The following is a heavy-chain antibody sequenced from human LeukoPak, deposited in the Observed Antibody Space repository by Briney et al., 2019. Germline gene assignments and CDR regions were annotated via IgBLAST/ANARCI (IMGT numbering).Heavy chain of an antibody. J-gene: IGHJ4*02. V-gene: IGHV3-23*01. CDR3: ARDSSGWSKDY. Sequence: GGSLRLSCAASGFTFSTDAMTWVRQAPGKGLQWVSAISGSGGDTYYEDSVKGRFTISRDNSKNMMYLQMNSLRAEDTAVYYCARDSSGWSKDYWGQGTLVTVSS. CDR2: ISGSGGDT. D-gene: IGHD6-19*01. CDR1: GFTFSTDA.